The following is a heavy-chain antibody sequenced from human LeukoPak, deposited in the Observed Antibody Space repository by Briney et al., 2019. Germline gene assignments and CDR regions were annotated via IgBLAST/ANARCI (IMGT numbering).Heavy chain of an antibody. J-gene: IGHJ3*02. Sequence: ASVKVSCKASGYIFTGYYMHWLRQAPGQGFEWMGWINPNSGGTDYAQKFQGRVTMTRDTSISTAYMELSSLRSDDTAVYYCARGSGYDYRAFDSWGQGTMVNVSS. V-gene: IGHV1-2*02. CDR2: INPNSGGT. CDR1: GYIFTGYY. D-gene: IGHD5-12*01. CDR3: ARGSGYDYRAFDS.